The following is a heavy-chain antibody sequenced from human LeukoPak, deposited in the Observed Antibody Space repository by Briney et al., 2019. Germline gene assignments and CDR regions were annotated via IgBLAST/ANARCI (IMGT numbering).Heavy chain of an antibody. CDR1: GFTFSSYG. CDR2: IWYDGSNI. J-gene: IGHJ3*02. Sequence: GGSLRLSCAASGFTFSSYGMHWVRQAPGKGLEWEAVIWYDGSNIYYADSVKGRFTISRDNSKNTLYLQMNSLRAEDTAVYYCAKVRSGRDGYPFDIWGQGTMVTVSS. CDR3: AKVRSGRDGYPFDI. V-gene: IGHV3-33*06. D-gene: IGHD5-24*01.